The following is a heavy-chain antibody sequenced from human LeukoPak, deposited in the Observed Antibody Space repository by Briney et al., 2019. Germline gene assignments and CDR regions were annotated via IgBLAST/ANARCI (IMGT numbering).Heavy chain of an antibody. CDR3: ASNPGYGDYGIDY. Sequence: SETLSLTCAVYGGSFSGYYWGWIRQPPGKGLEWIGNIYHSGSTYYNPSLKSRVTISIDKSKNQFSLKLSSVTAADTAVYYCASNPGYGDYGIDYWGQGTLVTVSS. J-gene: IGHJ4*02. CDR1: GGSFSGYY. V-gene: IGHV4-34*01. CDR2: IYHSGST. D-gene: IGHD4-17*01.